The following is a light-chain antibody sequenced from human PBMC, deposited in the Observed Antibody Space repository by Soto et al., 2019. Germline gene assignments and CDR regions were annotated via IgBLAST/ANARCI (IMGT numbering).Light chain of an antibody. J-gene: IGLJ1*01. Sequence: QSVLTQPASVSGSPGQSITISCTGTSSDVGGYNYVSWYQQHPGRAPKLIIYDVTNRPSGISNRFSGSKSGNTASLTISGLQTEDEADYYCISFTSRHIYVFGTGPKVTVL. CDR1: SSDVGGYNY. CDR3: ISFTSRHIYV. CDR2: DVT. V-gene: IGLV2-14*03.